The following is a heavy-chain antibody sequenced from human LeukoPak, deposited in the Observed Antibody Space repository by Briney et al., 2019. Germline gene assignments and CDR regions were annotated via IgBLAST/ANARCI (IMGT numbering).Heavy chain of an antibody. D-gene: IGHD4-11*01. Sequence: QPGGSLRLSCAASGFTFSSYAMSWVRQAPGKGLEWVSAISGSGGSTYYADSVKGRFTNSRDNSRNTLYLQMNSLRAEDTAVYYCAKDTFYSNYFQPFDYWGQGTLVTVSS. CDR2: ISGSGGST. J-gene: IGHJ4*02. CDR1: GFTFSSYA. CDR3: AKDTFYSNYFQPFDY. V-gene: IGHV3-23*01.